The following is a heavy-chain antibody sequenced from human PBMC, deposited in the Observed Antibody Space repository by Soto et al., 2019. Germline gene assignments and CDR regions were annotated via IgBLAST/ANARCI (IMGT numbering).Heavy chain of an antibody. V-gene: IGHV4-30-4*01. Sequence: SETLSLTCPVSGGSISTGDYFWSWIRQPPGKGLEWIGYIYYTGSTFYNPSLRSRVTISGDTSKNEFSLKLSSVTAAYTAVYSCARGRGSSWYFDYWGQGTLVTVSS. D-gene: IGHD6-13*01. CDR2: IYYTGST. CDR3: ARGRGSSWYFDY. CDR1: GGSISTGDYF. J-gene: IGHJ4*02.